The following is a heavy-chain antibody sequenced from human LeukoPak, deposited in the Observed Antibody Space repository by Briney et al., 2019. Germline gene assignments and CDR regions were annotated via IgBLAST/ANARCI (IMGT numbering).Heavy chain of an antibody. V-gene: IGHV1-2*02. Sequence: ASVKVSCKASGYTFAGYYMHWVRQAPGQGLEWMGWIDPNSGGTYYAQKFQGRVSMTRDTSISTAYMELSSLRSDDTAVYYCYYRVSSGYLTWGQGTLVAVSS. D-gene: IGHD3-22*01. CDR2: IDPNSGGT. CDR1: GYTFAGYY. J-gene: IGHJ4*02. CDR3: YYRVSSGYLT.